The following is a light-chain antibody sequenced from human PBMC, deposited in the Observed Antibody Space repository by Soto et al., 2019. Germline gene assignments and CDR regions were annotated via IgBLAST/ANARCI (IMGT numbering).Light chain of an antibody. CDR1: QGIRND. J-gene: IGKJ5*01. CDR3: QKSYRTPIT. Sequence: IQMTQAPSSLSASVGDGVTITCRASQGIRNDLGWYQQKPGKAPNLLIYAASGLQSGVPSRFSGSGSGTDFTLTISSLQPEDFATYYCQKSYRTPITYGQGTRLEIK. CDR2: AAS. V-gene: IGKV1-39*01.